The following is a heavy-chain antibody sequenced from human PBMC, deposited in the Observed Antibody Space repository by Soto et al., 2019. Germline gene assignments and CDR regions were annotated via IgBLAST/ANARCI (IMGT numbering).Heavy chain of an antibody. J-gene: IGHJ4*02. D-gene: IGHD3-10*01. CDR1: GYTFTSYG. CDR3: ATDATSYGSGSYYFDY. Sequence: ASVKVSCKASGYTFTSYGISWVRQAPGQGLEWMGCISPYDGKTIYAQKLQGRVTMTEDTSTDTAYMELSSLRSEDTAVYYCATDATSYGSGSYYFDYWGQGTLVTSPQ. V-gene: IGHV1-18*01. CDR2: ISPYDGKT.